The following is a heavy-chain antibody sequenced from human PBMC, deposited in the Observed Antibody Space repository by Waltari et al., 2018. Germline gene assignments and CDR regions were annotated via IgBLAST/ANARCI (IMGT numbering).Heavy chain of an antibody. Sequence: QVQLQESGPGLVKPSETLSLPCAVSGYSISSGYYWGWIRQPPGKGLEGIGSIYHSGSTYYNPSLKSRVTISVDTSKNQFSLKLSSVTAADTAVYYCACSFDAFDIWGQGTMVTVSS. CDR1: GYSISSGYY. J-gene: IGHJ3*02. D-gene: IGHD3-10*02. CDR3: ACSFDAFDI. V-gene: IGHV4-38-2*01. CDR2: IYHSGST.